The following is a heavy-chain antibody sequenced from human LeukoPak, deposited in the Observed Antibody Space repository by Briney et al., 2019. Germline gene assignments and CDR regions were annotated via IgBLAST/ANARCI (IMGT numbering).Heavy chain of an antibody. V-gene: IGHV1-2*02. J-gene: IGHJ3*02. Sequence: GASVKVSCKTSGFPFNGYYIHWVRQAPGQGLEWMGWINPNNGVTNYAQKFQGRVTMTRDTPISTTSMELNRLRSDDTAFYYCARDGHFCGGDCLDAFDIWGQATMVSVSS. CDR1: GFPFNGYY. CDR2: INPNNGVT. D-gene: IGHD2-21*02. CDR3: ARDGHFCGGDCLDAFDI.